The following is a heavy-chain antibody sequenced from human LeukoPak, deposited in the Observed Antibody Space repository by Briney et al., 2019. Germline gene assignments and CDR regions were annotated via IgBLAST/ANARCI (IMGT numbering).Heavy chain of an antibody. J-gene: IGHJ6*03. CDR1: GFIFDNYA. CDR2: ISYNGGVV. V-gene: IGHV3-9*01. Sequence: PGGSLRLSCAASGFIFDNYAMDWARLLPGKGLEWVSLISYNGGVVAYRDAVSVRFTISRDSDNNSQYLQMTSQNAEDTALYYFSKIAIPVPERHHIDVWGKGTAVSVSS. D-gene: IGHD2-2*01. CDR3: SKIAIPVPERHHIDV.